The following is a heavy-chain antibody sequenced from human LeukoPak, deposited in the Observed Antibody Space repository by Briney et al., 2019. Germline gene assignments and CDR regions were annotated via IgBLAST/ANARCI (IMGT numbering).Heavy chain of an antibody. CDR2: INHSGST. CDR1: GGSFSGYY. D-gene: IGHD3-10*01. Sequence: SETLSLTCAVYGGSFSGYYWSWIRQPPGKGLEWIGEINHSGSTNYNPSLKSRVTISVDTSKNQFSLKLSSVTAADTAVYYCARGSRSSLWFGELLKPTQPFDYWAREPWSPSPQ. V-gene: IGHV4-34*01. CDR3: ARGSRSSLWFGELLKPTQPFDY. J-gene: IGHJ4*02.